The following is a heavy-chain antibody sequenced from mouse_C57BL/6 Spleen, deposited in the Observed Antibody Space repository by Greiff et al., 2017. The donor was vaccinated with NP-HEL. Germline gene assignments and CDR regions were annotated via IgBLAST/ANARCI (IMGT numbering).Heavy chain of an antibody. CDR2: IDPNSGGT. Sequence: QVQLQQPGAELVKPGASVKLSCKASGYTFTSYWMHWGKQRPGRGREWIGRIDPNSGGTKYNEKFKSKATLTVDKPSSTAYMQLSSLTSEDSAVYYCARRNGRYYFDYWGQGTTLTVSS. V-gene: IGHV1-72*01. CDR1: GYTFTSYW. J-gene: IGHJ2*01. CDR3: ARRNGRYYFDY.